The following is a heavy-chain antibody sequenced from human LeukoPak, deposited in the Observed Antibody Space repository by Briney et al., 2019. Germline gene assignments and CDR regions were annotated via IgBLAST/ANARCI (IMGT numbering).Heavy chain of an antibody. CDR3: ARMRGIVVALDNWFDP. D-gene: IGHD2-15*01. CDR2: IFPADSDT. V-gene: IGHV5-51*01. J-gene: IGHJ5*02. CDR1: GYNFISYW. Sequence: PGESLKISCKGSGYNFISYWLAWVRQMPGKGLEWMGIIFPADSDTRYSPSFQGQVTIPDDKSISTAYLQWSSPKASDTAIYYCARMRGIVVALDNWFDPWGQGTLVTVSS.